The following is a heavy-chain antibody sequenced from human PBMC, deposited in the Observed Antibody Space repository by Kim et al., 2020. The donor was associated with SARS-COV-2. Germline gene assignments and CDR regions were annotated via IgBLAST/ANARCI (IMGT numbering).Heavy chain of an antibody. V-gene: IGHV3-11*01. CDR3: ARNPFEYYYYYYYMDV. Sequence: SVKGRFTIPRDNAKNSLYLQMNSLRAEDTAVYYCARNPFEYYYYYYYMDVWGKGTTVTVSS. J-gene: IGHJ6*03. D-gene: IGHD3-9*01.